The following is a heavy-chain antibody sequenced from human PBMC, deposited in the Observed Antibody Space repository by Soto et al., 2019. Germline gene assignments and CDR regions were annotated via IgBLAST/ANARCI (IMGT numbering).Heavy chain of an antibody. CDR3: ARDSRSSCVSSTKCIYFDX. J-gene: IGHJ4*02. D-gene: IGHD2-15*01. CDR1: GYTFTSYG. V-gene: IGHV1-18*01. CDR2: ISAFNGDT. Sequence: GASVKVSCNASGYTFTSYGFSWVRQAPGQGLEWMGLISAFNGDTNSAQKFQGRLTMTTDASTNTAYMELMSLRSDDTAVYYCARDSRSSCVSSTKCIYFDXWGQVPLLTVSX.